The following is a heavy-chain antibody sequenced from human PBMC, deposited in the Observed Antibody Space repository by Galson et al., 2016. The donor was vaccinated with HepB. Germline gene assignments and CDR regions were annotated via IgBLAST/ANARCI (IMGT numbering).Heavy chain of an antibody. J-gene: IGHJ4*01. CDR1: GYNFADYW. D-gene: IGHD4-23*01. Sequence: QSGAEVKKPGESLKISCKGSGYNFADYWIGWVRQMPGKGLEWMGIIYPNDYDTRYSRSFQGQVTISADRSISTAYLQWSSLKASDTAMYSWSVPYGYGNNLQYFDSWGHGTLVTVSS. CDR2: IYPNDYDT. CDR3: SVPYGYGNNLQYFDS. V-gene: IGHV5-51*01.